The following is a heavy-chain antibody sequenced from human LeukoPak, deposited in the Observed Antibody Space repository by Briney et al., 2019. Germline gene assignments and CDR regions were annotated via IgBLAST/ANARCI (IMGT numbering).Heavy chain of an antibody. J-gene: IGHJ4*02. D-gene: IGHD2-2*02. CDR3: ARSVYCSSTSCYMVSPVAY. CDR1: GFTFSSYS. Sequence: AGGSLRLSCAASGFTFSSYSMNWVRQAPGKGLEWVSSISSSSSYIYSADSVKGRFTISRDNAKNSLYLQMNSLRAEDTAVYYCARSVYCSSTSCYMVSPVAYWGQGTLVTVSS. CDR2: ISSSSSYI. V-gene: IGHV3-21*04.